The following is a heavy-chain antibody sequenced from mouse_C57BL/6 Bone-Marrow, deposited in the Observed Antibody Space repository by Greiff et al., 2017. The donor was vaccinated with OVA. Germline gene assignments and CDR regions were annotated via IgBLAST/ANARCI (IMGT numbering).Heavy chain of an antibody. D-gene: IGHD3-3*01. Sequence: VQLKESEGGLVQPGSSMKLSCTASGFTFSDYYMAWVRQVPEKGLEWVANINYDGSSTYYLDSLKSRFIISRDNAKNILYLHMSSLKSEDTATYYCARGGWDWYFDVWGTGTTVTVSS. J-gene: IGHJ1*03. CDR3: ARGGWDWYFDV. V-gene: IGHV5-16*01. CDR2: INYDGSST. CDR1: GFTFSDYY.